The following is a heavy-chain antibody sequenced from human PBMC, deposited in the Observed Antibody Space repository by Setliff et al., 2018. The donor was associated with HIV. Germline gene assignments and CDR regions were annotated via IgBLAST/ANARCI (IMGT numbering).Heavy chain of an antibody. CDR1: GGSFSGYY. D-gene: IGHD6-13*01. Sequence: SETLSLTCAVYGGSFSGYYWSWIRQSPGKGLEWIGQINHGGSTNYSPSLKSRVTMSIDPSKNQFSLRLSSVTAADTAVYYCASDYSSRHDAFDIWGQGTVVTVSS. J-gene: IGHJ3*02. CDR3: ASDYSSRHDAFDI. CDR2: INHGGST. V-gene: IGHV4-34*01.